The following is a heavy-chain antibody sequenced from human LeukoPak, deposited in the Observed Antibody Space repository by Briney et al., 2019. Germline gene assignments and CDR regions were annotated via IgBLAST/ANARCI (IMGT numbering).Heavy chain of an antibody. J-gene: IGHJ4*02. Sequence: GSLRLSCAASGFTVNNNHMSWVRQAPGKGLEWVSVLYSGGSAYYADSVKGRFTISRDNSNNTLYLQMNSLRVGDTAVYYCARELYGYNLGGNAFDYWGQGTLVTVSS. V-gene: IGHV3-66*02. D-gene: IGHD5-24*01. CDR1: GFTVNNNH. CDR3: ARELYGYNLGGNAFDY. CDR2: LYSGGSA.